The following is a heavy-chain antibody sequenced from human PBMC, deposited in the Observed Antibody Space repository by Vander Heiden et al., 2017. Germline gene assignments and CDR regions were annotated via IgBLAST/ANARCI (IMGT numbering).Heavy chain of an antibody. J-gene: IGHJ3*01. Sequence: QLVESGGGVVQPGTSLRLPCAASGFTVRSYGMHWFRQAPGKGLEWVAVIWYDESKTYYEDSVKGRFTISRENFKDTLYLEMNSLGAEDSAVYWCARGGSHTHTDGFSFWGQGTMVSVS. V-gene: IGHV3-33*01. CDR3: ARGGSHTHTDGFSF. CDR1: GFTVRSYG. D-gene: IGHD1-26*01. CDR2: IWYDESKT.